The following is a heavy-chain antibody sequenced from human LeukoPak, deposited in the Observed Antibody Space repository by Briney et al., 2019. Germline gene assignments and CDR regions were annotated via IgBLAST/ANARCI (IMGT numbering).Heavy chain of an antibody. V-gene: IGHV3-30-3*01. Sequence: PGGSLRLSCAASGFTFSTYAMHWVRQAPGKGLEWVAVISYDGNNKFYADSVKGRFTVSRDNSRNTVYLQLNSLRADDTAVYYCARDFESLHFFDYWGQGSLVTVSS. J-gene: IGHJ4*02. CDR2: ISYDGNNK. CDR1: GFTFSTYA. D-gene: IGHD2/OR15-2a*01. CDR3: ARDFESLHFFDY.